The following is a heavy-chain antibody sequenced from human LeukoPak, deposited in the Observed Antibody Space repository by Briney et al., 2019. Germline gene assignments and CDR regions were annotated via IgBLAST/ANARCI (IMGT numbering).Heavy chain of an antibody. J-gene: IGHJ4*02. CDR1: GGTFSSYA. CDR3: ARVRYYDSSGAPFDY. D-gene: IGHD3-22*01. CDR2: IIPIFGIA. V-gene: IGHV1-69*04. Sequence: SVKVSCKASGGTFSSYAISCVRQSPGQRREWMGRIIPIFGIANYTQKFQGRVTITADKSTSTAYMELSSLRSEDTAVYYCARVRYYDSSGAPFDYWGQGTLVTVSS.